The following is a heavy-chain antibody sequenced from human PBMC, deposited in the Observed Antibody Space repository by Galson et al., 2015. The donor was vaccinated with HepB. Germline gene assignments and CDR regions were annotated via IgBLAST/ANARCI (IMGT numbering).Heavy chain of an antibody. V-gene: IGHV3-53*05. CDR3: VRHAVIQGKPPKSKGWFDP. J-gene: IGHJ5*02. D-gene: IGHD2-21*01. CDR1: GFRVSIDY. Sequence: SLRLSCAASGFRVSIDYMSWVRQAPGKGLEWVSVIYSIGNTYYADSVKGRFTISRDNSNNTLYLQMNNLTVEDTAVYYCVRHAVIQGKPPKSKGWFDPWGQGTLVTVSS. CDR2: IYSIGNT.